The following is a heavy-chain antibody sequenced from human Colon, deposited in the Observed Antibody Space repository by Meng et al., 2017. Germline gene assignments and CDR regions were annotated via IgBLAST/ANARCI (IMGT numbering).Heavy chain of an antibody. Sequence: VVVGESGAEVKRPGAALRVSCKASGYTFTHHGISWIRQAPGQGLEWMGWISCYNGDTNYAQKLQGRVTMTTDTSTNTAYMDLRSLRSDDTAVYYCARDPSNTSGRYAYFDYWGQGTLVTVSS. CDR3: ARDPSNTSGRYAYFDY. CDR1: GYTFTHHG. CDR2: ISCYNGDT. D-gene: IGHD6-19*01. J-gene: IGHJ4*02. V-gene: IGHV1-18*01.